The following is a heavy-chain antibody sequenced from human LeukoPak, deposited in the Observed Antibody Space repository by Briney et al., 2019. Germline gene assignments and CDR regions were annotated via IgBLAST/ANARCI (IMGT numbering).Heavy chain of an antibody. CDR1: TFTFSSYW. J-gene: IGHJ4*02. D-gene: IGHD6-13*01. V-gene: IGHV3-7*01. CDR3: ARDPGSSSFDY. CDR2: INQDGSVK. Sequence: GGSLRLSCAASTFTFSSYWMSWVRQAPGEGLEFVANINQDGSVKSYVGSVKGRFTISRDNAKNSLYLQMNNLRADDTAVYYCARDPGSSSFDYWGQGTLVTVSS.